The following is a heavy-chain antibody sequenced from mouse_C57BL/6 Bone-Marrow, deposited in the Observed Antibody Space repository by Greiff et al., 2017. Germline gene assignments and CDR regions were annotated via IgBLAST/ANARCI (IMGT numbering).Heavy chain of an antibody. CDR3: ARMRYYGSRWDFDV. D-gene: IGHD1-1*01. Sequence: QVQLQQPGAELVMPGASVKLSCKASGYTFTSYWMHWVKQRPGQGLEWFGEIDPSDSYTNYNQKCKGKSTLTVDKSSSTAYMQLSSLTSEDSAVYYGARMRYYGSRWDFDVWGTGTTVTVSS. J-gene: IGHJ1*03. CDR1: GYTFTSYW. V-gene: IGHV1-69*01. CDR2: IDPSDSYT.